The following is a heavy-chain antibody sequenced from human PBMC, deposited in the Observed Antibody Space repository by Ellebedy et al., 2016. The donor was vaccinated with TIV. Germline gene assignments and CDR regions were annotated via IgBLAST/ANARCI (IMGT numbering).Heavy chain of an antibody. J-gene: IGHJ5*02. CDR3: TRGGTTGFDP. V-gene: IGHV1-8*01. CDR2: MNPKSGKT. Sequence: AASVKVSCKASGYTFTSYDIHWVRQATGQGLEWMGWMNPKSGKTGYAKKFQARVTMTTNTSINAAYMNVSSLRFEDTAVYYCTRGGTTGFDPWGQGTLVIVSS. D-gene: IGHD1-14*01. CDR1: GYTFTSYD.